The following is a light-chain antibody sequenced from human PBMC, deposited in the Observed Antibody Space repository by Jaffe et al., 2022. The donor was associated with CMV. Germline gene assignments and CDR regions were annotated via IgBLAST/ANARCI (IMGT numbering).Light chain of an antibody. CDR1: HSVSSY. CDR2: DAS. V-gene: IGKV3-11*01. CDR3: QLRYNWPPMYT. J-gene: IGKJ2*01. Sequence: EIVLTQSPAILSLSPGERATLSCRASHSVSSYLAWYQQRSGQAPRLLIYDASNRATGIPGRFSASKSGTDYTLTISSLEPEDFAVYFCQLRYNWPPMYTFGQGTRVEI.